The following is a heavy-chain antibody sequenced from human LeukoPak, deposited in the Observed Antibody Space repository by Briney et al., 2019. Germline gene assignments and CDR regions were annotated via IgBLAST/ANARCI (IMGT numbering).Heavy chain of an antibody. J-gene: IGHJ3*01. V-gene: IGHV1-2*02. CDR1: GFSFTSYY. CDR3: ARGGSSGQDWYASDV. CDR2: MYVNSGAT. D-gene: IGHD5-12*01. Sequence: ASVKVSCKASGFSFTSYYVQWQRQAPGQGLEWVGWMYVNSGATRYAPKFQDRVTMTRDTSISTAYMELSSLRADDTAMYFCARGGSSGQDWYASDVWGQETMVTVSS.